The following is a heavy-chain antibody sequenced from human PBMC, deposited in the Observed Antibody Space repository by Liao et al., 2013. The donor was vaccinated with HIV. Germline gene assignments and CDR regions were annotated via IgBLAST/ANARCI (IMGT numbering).Heavy chain of an antibody. CDR3: ARILRPDIAVALDY. J-gene: IGHJ4*02. D-gene: IGHD6-19*01. V-gene: IGHV4-61*02. CDR1: GGSVSSGGYY. Sequence: QVDLLESGPGLVRPSQTLSLTCTVSGGSVSSGGYYWSWLRQPAGKGLEWIGRVYISGGTNYNPSFNSRVTISLDTSKNRFSLKLTSLTAADAAVYYCARILRPDIAVALDYWGQGSLVTVSS. CDR2: VYISGGT.